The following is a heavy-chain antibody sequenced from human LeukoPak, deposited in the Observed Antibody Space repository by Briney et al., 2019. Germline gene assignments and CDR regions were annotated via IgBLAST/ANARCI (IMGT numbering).Heavy chain of an antibody. J-gene: IGHJ4*02. Sequence: GGSLRLSCAASGFTVNNNYMSWVRQAPGKGLEWVSVIYSGDITYYADSVKGRFTISRDNSKNTLYLQMNSLRAEDTAVYYCAREAPPNPRIFDYWGQGTLVTVSS. CDR2: IYSGDIT. D-gene: IGHD1-14*01. V-gene: IGHV3-53*05. CDR3: AREAPPNPRIFDY. CDR1: GFTVNNNY.